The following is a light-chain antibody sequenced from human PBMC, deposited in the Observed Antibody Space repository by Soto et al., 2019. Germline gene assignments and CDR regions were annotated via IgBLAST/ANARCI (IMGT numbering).Light chain of an antibody. CDR1: QSVSGRY. V-gene: IGKV3-20*01. J-gene: IGKJ1*01. Sequence: EIVLTQSPGTLSLSPGERATLSCRASQSVSGRYLAWYQQKPGQAPRLLIYGASSRATGIPERFSGSGSGTDFSLTISRLEPEDFAVYYCQQYGISPRTFGQGTKVDIK. CDR2: GAS. CDR3: QQYGISPRT.